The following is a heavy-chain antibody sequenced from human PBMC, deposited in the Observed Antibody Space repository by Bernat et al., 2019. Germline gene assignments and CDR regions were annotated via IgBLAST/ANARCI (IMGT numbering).Heavy chain of an antibody. D-gene: IGHD2-15*01. V-gene: IGHV4-59*08. J-gene: IGHJ4*02. CDR3: ARFVVVVAATHFDY. CDR1: GGSISSYY. CDR2: IYYSGST. Sequence: QVQLQQWGAGLLKPSETLSLTCAVYGGSISSYYWSWIRQPPGKGLEWIGYIYYSGSTNYNPSLKSRVTISVDTSKNQFSLKLSSVTAADTAVYYCARFVVVVAATHFDYWGQGTLVTVSS.